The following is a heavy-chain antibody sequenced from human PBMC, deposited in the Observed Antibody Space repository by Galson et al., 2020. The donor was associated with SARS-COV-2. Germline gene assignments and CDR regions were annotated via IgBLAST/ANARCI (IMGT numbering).Heavy chain of an antibody. J-gene: IGHJ4*02. CDR3: ARSQMTLDY. CDR2: ISYDGSNK. CDR1: GFTFSSYA. Sequence: GESLKISCAASGFTFSSYAMHWVRQAPGKGLEWVAVISYDGSNKYYADSVKGRFTISRDNSKNTLYLQMNSLRAEDTAVYYCARSQMTLDYWGQGTLVTVSS. V-gene: IGHV3-30*04.